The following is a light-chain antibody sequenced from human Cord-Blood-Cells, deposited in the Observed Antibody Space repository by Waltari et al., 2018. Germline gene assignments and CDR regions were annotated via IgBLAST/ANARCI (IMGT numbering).Light chain of an antibody. CDR3: CSYAGSSTL. Sequence: QSALTQPASVSGSPGPSLTISCPGSSSHVGGYNLFSWYQQHPGKAPKLMIYEASKRPSGVSNRFSGSKSGNTASLTISGLQAEDEADYYCCSYAGSSTLFGGGTKLTVL. J-gene: IGLJ2*01. CDR2: EAS. V-gene: IGLV2-23*01. CDR1: SSHVGGYNL.